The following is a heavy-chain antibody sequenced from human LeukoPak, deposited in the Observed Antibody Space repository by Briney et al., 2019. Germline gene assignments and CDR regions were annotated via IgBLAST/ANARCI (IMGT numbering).Heavy chain of an antibody. Sequence: GGSLRLSCAASGFTFSSCSMNWVRQAPGKGLEWVSYISSGSSSIYYADSVKGRFTISRDNAENSLYLQMNSLRAEDTAVYYCARDLVVVPAAMEYYYYGMDVWGQGTTVTVSS. CDR3: ARDLVVVPAAMEYYYYGMDV. V-gene: IGHV3-48*01. CDR1: GFTFSSCS. J-gene: IGHJ6*02. D-gene: IGHD2-2*01. CDR2: ISSGSSSI.